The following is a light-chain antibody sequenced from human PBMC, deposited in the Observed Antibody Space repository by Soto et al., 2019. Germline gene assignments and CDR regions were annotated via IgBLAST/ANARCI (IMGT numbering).Light chain of an antibody. CDR3: QQCSSYWT. V-gene: IGKV1-5*01. Sequence: DIQMTQSPSTLSASVGDRVTITCRASQSISSWLAWYQQKPGKAPKFLIYDASNLESGVPSRFSGSGSGTEFTLTISSLQPDDFATYYCQQCSSYWTFGQGTKVEIK. CDR1: QSISSW. CDR2: DAS. J-gene: IGKJ1*01.